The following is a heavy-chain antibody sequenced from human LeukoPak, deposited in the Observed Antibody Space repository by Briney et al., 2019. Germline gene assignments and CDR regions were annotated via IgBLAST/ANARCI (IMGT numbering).Heavy chain of an antibody. CDR1: GFTFSSYS. J-gene: IGHJ4*02. CDR2: ISSSSIYI. D-gene: IGHD5-18*01. CDR3: ARGADNYGYIFDY. Sequence: GGSLRLSCAASGFTFSSYSMNWVRQAPGKGLEWVSSISSSSIYIYYADSVKGRFTISRDNAKTSLYLQMNSLRAEDTAVYYCARGADNYGYIFDYWGQGTLVTVSS. V-gene: IGHV3-21*01.